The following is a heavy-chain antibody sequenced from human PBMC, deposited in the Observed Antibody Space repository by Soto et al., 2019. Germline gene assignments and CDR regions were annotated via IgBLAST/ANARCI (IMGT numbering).Heavy chain of an antibody. D-gene: IGHD5-18*01. Sequence: ASVKVSCKASGGTFSSYAISWVRQAPGQGPEWMGGIIPIFGTANYAQKFQGRVTITADESTSTAYMELSSLRSEDTAVYYCACLELWHGHYYYGMDVWGQGTTVTVSS. J-gene: IGHJ6*02. CDR1: GGTFSSYA. V-gene: IGHV1-69*13. CDR2: IIPIFGTA. CDR3: ACLELWHGHYYYGMDV.